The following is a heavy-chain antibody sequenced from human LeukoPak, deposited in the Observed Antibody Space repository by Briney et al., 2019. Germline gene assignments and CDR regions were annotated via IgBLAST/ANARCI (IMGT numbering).Heavy chain of an antibody. D-gene: IGHD2-2*02. V-gene: IGHV1-2*02. CDR1: GHTFTGYY. CDR2: INPNSGGT. Sequence: GASVKVSCKASGHTFTGYYMHWVRQAPGQGLEWMGWINPNSGGTNYAQKFQGRVTMTRDTSISTAYMELSRLRSDDTAVYYCARAVNTLLPAAIFGVWFDPWGQGTLVTVSS. CDR3: ARAVNTLLPAAIFGVWFDP. J-gene: IGHJ5*02.